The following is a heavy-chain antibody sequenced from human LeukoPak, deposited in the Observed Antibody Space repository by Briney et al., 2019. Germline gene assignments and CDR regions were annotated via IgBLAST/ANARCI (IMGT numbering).Heavy chain of an antibody. Sequence: PGGSLRLSCAASGFTFSSYAMHWVRQAPGKGLEWVAVISYDGSNKYYADSVKGRFTISRDNSKNTLYLQMNSLRAEDTAVYYCACTHWGLFYFDYWGQGTLVAVSS. D-gene: IGHD7-27*01. CDR2: ISYDGSNK. V-gene: IGHV3-30-3*01. CDR3: ACTHWGLFYFDY. CDR1: GFTFSSYA. J-gene: IGHJ4*02.